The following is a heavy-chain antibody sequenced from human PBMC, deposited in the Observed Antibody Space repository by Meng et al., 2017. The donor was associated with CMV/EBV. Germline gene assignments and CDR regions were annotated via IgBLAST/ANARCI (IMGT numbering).Heavy chain of an antibody. J-gene: IGHJ6*02. V-gene: IGHV1-46*01. CDR1: YTFTNYQ. Sequence: YTFTNYQTHWLRQAHGQGLEWMGTVNPSGGETHYQEKFQGRVTMTRDTATETVFLEMTTLRSGDTALYYCAREFGGSFDPDRYYGLDVWGQGTTVTVSS. D-gene: IGHD4-23*01. CDR2: VNPSGGET. CDR3: AREFGGSFDPDRYYGLDV.